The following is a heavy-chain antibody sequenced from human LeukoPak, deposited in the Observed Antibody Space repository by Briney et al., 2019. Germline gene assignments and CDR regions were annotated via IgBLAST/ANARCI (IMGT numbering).Heavy chain of an antibody. CDR2: VSYSGTT. D-gene: IGHD5-24*01. Sequence: SETLSPTCIVSVASVRSHYWNWIRQPPGKRLEWIGFVSYSGTTNYNPSLNSRVTISIDTSRNRVSLRLSSVTAADTAYYRCARGGRDGPVDFGGQGTLVTVSS. J-gene: IGHJ4*02. V-gene: IGHV4-59*02. CDR3: ARGGRDGPVDF. CDR1: VASVRSHY.